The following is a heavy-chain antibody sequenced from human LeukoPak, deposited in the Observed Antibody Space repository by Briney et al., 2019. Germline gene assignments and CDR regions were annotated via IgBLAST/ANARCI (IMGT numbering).Heavy chain of an antibody. CDR3: ARGITMMIVAPAY. J-gene: IGHJ4*02. CDR1: GFTFSSYA. CDR2: ISYDGSNK. Sequence: GRSLRLSCAASGFTFSSYAMHWVRQAPGKGLEWVAVISYDGSNKYYADSVKGRFTISRDNSKNTLYLQMNSLRAEDTAVYFCARGITMMIVAPAYWGQGTLVTVSS. V-gene: IGHV3-30*14. D-gene: IGHD3-22*01.